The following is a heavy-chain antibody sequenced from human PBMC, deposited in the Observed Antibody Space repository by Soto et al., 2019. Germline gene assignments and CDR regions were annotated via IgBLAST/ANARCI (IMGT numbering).Heavy chain of an antibody. CDR3: SRVHGDYPGKYYYAMDV. V-gene: IGHV5-51*01. CDR1: GYPFTTYW. CDR2: IFPPDSDT. Sequence: GESLKISCQVSGYPFTTYWIGWVRQMPGKGLEWMGKIFPPDSDTRYSPSFQGQVTMSVDKSTSTAYLQCSSLKASDTAMYYCSRVHGDYPGKYYYAMDVWGQGTTVTVSS. D-gene: IGHD2-21*01. J-gene: IGHJ6*02.